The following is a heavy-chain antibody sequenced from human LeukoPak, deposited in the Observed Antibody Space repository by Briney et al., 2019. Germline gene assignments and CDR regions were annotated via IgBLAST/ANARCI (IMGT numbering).Heavy chain of an antibody. V-gene: IGHV3-43*02. CDR3: AKVHQWLVLNY. D-gene: IGHD6-19*01. CDR2: ISGDGGST. Sequence: PGGSLRLSSAASGFTLDAYAMHWVRQAPGKGLEWVSLISGDGGSTYYADSVKGRFTISRDNSRNSLYLQMNSLRTEDTALYYCAKVHQWLVLNYWGQGTLVTVSS. J-gene: IGHJ4*02. CDR1: GFTLDAYA.